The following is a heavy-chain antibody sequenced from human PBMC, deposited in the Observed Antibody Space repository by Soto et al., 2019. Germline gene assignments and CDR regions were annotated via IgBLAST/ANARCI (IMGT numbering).Heavy chain of an antibody. CDR2: INPNSGGT. J-gene: IGHJ6*02. CDR1: GCTFTGYY. D-gene: IGHD3-16*01. CDR3: ARVMGGGYYYGMDV. V-gene: IGHV1-2*02. Sequence: SVKVSCKASGCTFTGYYMHWVRQAPGQGLEWMGWINPNSGGTNYAQKFQGRVTMTRDTSISTAYMELSRLRSDDTAVYYCARVMGGGYYYGMDVWGQGTTVTVSS.